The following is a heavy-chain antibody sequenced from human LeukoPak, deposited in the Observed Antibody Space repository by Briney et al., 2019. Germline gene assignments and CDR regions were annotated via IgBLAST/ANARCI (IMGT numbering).Heavy chain of an antibody. D-gene: IGHD3-10*01. V-gene: IGHV3-48*01. CDR1: GFTFGSYS. J-gene: IGHJ5*02. CDR2: ISSASNTI. Sequence: GGSLRLSCAASGFTFGSYSMNWVRQAPGKGLEWVSYISSASNTIYYADSVKGRFTISRDNAKNSLYLQMNSLRAEDTAMYYCARDGWFGDYNWFDPWGQGTLVTVSS. CDR3: ARDGWFGDYNWFDP.